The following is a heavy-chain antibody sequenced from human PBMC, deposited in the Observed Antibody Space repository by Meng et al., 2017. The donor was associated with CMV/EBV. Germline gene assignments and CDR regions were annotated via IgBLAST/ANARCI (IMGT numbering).Heavy chain of an antibody. CDR2: INPSGGST. Sequence: ASVKVSCKASGYTFTSYYMHWVRQAPGQGLEWMGIINPSGGSTSYAQKFQGRVTMTRDTPTSTVYMELSSLRSEDTAVYYCARGEITIFGVGNDAFDIWGQGTMVTVSS. J-gene: IGHJ3*02. CDR1: GYTFTSYY. D-gene: IGHD3-3*01. CDR3: ARGEITIFGVGNDAFDI. V-gene: IGHV1-46*01.